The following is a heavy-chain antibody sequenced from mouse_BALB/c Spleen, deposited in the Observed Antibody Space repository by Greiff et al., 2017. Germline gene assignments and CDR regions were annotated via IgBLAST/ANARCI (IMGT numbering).Heavy chain of an antibody. Sequence: QVQLKQSGAELARPGASVKLSCKASGYTFTSYWMQWVKQRPGQGLEWIGAIYPGDGDTRYTQKFKGKATLTADKSSSTAYMQLSSLASEDSAVYYCTIHSGYYGGDYWGQGTSVTVSS. CDR3: TIHSGYYGGDY. D-gene: IGHD2-3*01. CDR2: IYPGDGDT. J-gene: IGHJ4*01. V-gene: IGHV1-87*01. CDR1: GYTFTSYW.